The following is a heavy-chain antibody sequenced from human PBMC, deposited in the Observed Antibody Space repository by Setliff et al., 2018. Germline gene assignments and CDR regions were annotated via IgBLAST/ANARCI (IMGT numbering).Heavy chain of an antibody. V-gene: IGHV4-39*07. D-gene: IGHD3-22*01. J-gene: IGHJ4*02. CDR2: IYYSGST. Sequence: PSETLSLTCTVSGGSISSSSYYWGWIRQPPGKGLEWIGSIYYSGSTYYNPSLKSRVTISVDTSKNQFSLKLSSVTAADTAVYYCARSKPPTYYYDSSGYYPFDYWGQGTLVTVSS. CDR1: GGSISSSSYY. CDR3: ARSKPPTYYYDSSGYYPFDY.